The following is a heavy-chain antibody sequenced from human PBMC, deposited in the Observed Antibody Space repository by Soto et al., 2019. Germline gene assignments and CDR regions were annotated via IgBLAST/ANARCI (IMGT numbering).Heavy chain of an antibody. CDR3: ARAQSPVRFLEWRKLDWFDP. D-gene: IGHD3-3*01. CDR1: GGTFSSYA. J-gene: IGHJ5*02. Sequence: QVQLVQSGAEVKKPGSSVKVSCKASGGTFSSYAISWVRQAPGQGLEWMGGIIPIFGTANYAQKFQGRVKITADESTSRAYMELSSLRSEDTAVYYCARAQSPVRFLEWRKLDWFDPWGQGTLVTVSS. V-gene: IGHV1-69*12. CDR2: IIPIFGTA.